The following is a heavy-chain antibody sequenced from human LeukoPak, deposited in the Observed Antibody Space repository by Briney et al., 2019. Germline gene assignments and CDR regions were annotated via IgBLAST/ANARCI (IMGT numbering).Heavy chain of an antibody. J-gene: IGHJ4*02. D-gene: IGHD3-16*02. CDR2: MNPNSGNT. CDR3: ARVWGSYRSQDY. CDR1: GYTFTGYD. Sequence: ASVKVSCKASGYTFTGYDIHWVRQATGQGLEWMGWMNPNSGNTGYAQKFQGRVTMTRNTSISTAYMELSSLRSEDTAVYYCARVWGSYRSQDYWGQGTLVTVSS. V-gene: IGHV1-8*01.